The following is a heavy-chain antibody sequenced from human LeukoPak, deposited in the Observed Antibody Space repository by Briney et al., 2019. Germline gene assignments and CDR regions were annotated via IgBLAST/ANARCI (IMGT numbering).Heavy chain of an antibody. D-gene: IGHD3-3*01. Sequence: GGSMRLSCAASGFTFSIHSVSWVRPAPGKVREWVSAISGCGGRTYYADSVKGRYTIYHDKSKNTLYLQMNSLRAEDRAVYYCAKDYEEPIALDAFDIWGQGTMVTVSS. V-gene: IGHV3-23*01. J-gene: IGHJ3*02. CDR3: AKDYEEPIALDAFDI. CDR1: GFTFSIHS. CDR2: ISGCGGRT.